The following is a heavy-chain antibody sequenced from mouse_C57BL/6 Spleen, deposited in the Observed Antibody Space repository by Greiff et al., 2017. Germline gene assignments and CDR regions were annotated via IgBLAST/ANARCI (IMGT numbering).Heavy chain of an antibody. CDR1: GYSITSGYY. D-gene: IGHD4-1*02. CDR2: ISYDGSN. J-gene: IGHJ3*01. V-gene: IGHV3-6*01. Sequence: EVHLVESGPGLVKPSQSLSLTCSVTGYSITSGYYWNWIRQFPGNKLEWMGYISYDGSNNYNPSLKNRISITRDTSKNQFFLKLNSVTTEDTATYYCARDPQLGGFAYWGQGTLVTVSA. CDR3: ARDPQLGGFAY.